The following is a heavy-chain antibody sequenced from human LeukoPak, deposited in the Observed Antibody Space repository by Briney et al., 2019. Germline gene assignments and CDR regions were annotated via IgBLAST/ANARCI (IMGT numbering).Heavy chain of an antibody. CDR3: AKDVIAAAGNNWFDP. Sequence: GGSLRLSCAASGFTFSSYAVTWVRQAPGKGLEWVSAISGSGGSTYYADSVKGRFTISRDNSKNTLYLQMNSLRAEDTAVYYCAKDVIAAAGNNWFDPWGQGTLVTVSS. D-gene: IGHD6-13*01. V-gene: IGHV3-23*01. J-gene: IGHJ5*02. CDR2: ISGSGGST. CDR1: GFTFSSYA.